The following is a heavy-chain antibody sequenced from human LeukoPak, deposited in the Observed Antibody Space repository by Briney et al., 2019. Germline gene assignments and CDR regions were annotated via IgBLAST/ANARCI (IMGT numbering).Heavy chain of an antibody. J-gene: IGHJ4*02. CDR2: ITSGGNTI. V-gene: IGHV3-48*03. CDR1: GFTFSSYE. CDR3: ARSFDY. Sequence: VGSLRLSCAASGFTFSSYEMNWVRQAPGKGLEWVSYITSGGNTIYYAVSVRGRFTISRDNAKNSLYLQMNSLRAEDTAVYYCARSFDYWGQGTLVTVSS.